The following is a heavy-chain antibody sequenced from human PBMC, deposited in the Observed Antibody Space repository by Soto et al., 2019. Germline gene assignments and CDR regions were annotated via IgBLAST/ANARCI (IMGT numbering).Heavy chain of an antibody. D-gene: IGHD3-3*01. V-gene: IGHV1-2*02. CDR2: INPNSGGT. Sequence: GASVKVSCKAAGYSFSGHYMHWVGQAPGQGLEWVGWINPNSGGTNCAEDFQGRITMTRDTSICTAYMELSSRRSDDTALCYCARGGFSSTYYTSPPEYWGQGSLVTVSS. J-gene: IGHJ4*02. CDR1: GYSFSGHY. CDR3: ARGGFSSTYYTSPPEY.